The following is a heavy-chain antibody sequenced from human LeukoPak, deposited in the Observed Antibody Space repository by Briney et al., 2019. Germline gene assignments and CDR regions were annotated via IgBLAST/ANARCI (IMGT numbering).Heavy chain of an antibody. CDR3: ARGVVITFGGVIDDSFDY. CDR1: GGSISSSSYY. V-gene: IGHV4-39*01. Sequence: SETLSLTCTVSGGSISSSSYYWGWIRQPPGKGLEWIGSIYYSGSTYYNPSLKSRVTISVDTSKNQFSLKLSSVTAADTAVYYCARGVVITFGGVIDDSFDYRGQGTLVTVSS. J-gene: IGHJ4*02. D-gene: IGHD3-16*02. CDR2: IYYSGST.